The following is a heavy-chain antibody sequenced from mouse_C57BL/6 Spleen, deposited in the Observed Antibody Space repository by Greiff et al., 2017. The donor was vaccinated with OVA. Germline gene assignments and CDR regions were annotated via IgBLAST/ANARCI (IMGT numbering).Heavy chain of an antibody. CDR3: AKRGSSYGYFDV. J-gene: IGHJ1*03. V-gene: IGHV2-5*01. D-gene: IGHD1-1*01. Sequence: VKLMESGPGLVQPSQSLSITCTVSGFSLPSYGVHWVRQSPGTGLEWLGVIWGGGSTDYNAAFMSKLSITKDNSKSQVFFKMNSLQADDTAIYYCAKRGSSYGYFDVWGTGTTVTVSS. CDR2: IWGGGST. CDR1: GFSLPSYG.